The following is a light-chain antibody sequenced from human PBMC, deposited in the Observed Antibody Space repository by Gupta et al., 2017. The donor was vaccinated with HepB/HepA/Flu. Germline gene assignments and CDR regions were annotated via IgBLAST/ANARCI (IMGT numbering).Light chain of an antibody. CDR2: SIN. CDR3: AAWDDSLNGPV. Sequence: QSVVTQPPSASGTPGQRVTISCSLRNSYIGSNTVNWYQQVPGTAPKLLIYSINPRPSAVPYRFSGSKSGTSASLAISGLQAEDEATYYCAAWDDSLNGPVFGGGTKLTVL. J-gene: IGLJ2*01. V-gene: IGLV1-44*01. CDR1: NSYIGSNT.